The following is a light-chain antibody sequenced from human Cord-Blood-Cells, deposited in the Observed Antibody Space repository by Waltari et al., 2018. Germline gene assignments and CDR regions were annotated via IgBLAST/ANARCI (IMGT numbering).Light chain of an antibody. CDR2: EGS. V-gene: IGLV2-23*01. CDR1: SSDVGSYTL. J-gene: IGLJ3*02. Sequence: QSALTQPASVSGSPGQSITISCTGTSSDVGSYTLVSWYQQHPGKAPKLMIYEGSKRPSGVSNRFSGSKYGNTASLTISGLQAEDEADYYCCSYAGSRVFGGGTKLTVL. CDR3: CSYAGSRV.